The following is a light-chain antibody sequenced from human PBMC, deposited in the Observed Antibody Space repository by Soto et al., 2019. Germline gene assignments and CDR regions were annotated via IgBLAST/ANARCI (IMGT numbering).Light chain of an antibody. CDR3: QQGSNWPPGS. J-gene: IGKJ4*01. Sequence: EVVLTQSPATLSLSPGERATLSCRASQSISDYLAWYQQKPGQAPRLLIYDASNRATGIPARFSGSGSGTDFSFTISSLEPEDSAVYYCQQGSNWPPGSFGGGTKVEIK. V-gene: IGKV3-11*01. CDR1: QSISDY. CDR2: DAS.